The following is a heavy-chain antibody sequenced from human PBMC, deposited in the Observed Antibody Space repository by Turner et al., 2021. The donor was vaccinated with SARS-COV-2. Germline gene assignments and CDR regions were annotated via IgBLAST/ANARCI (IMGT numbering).Heavy chain of an antibody. CDR3: TRSRDDYGSGTYYNYDY. CDR1: GFPFSSYS. D-gene: IGHD3-10*01. V-gene: IGHV3-21*02. CDR2: INSGSSYI. J-gene: IGHJ4*02. Sequence: VQLVESGGGLVQPGGSLRLSCAASGFPFSSYSMNWVRQAPEKGLEWVASINSGSSYIYYADSPKGRVTISRDNTKRSLFLQMNSLRVEDTAVYYCTRSRDDYGSGTYYNYDYWGQGTLVTVSS.